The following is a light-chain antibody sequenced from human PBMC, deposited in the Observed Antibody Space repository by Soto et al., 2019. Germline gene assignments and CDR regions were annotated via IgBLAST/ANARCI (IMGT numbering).Light chain of an antibody. Sequence: DIQMTQSPSSLPASVGDRISITCRASQSIGTYLSWYQQKPGKAPKLLIYGASNLQSGVPSRFSGSGSETGFTLTISSLQPEDFATYYCQQSYSSPYTFGQGTKLEIK. CDR2: GAS. V-gene: IGKV1-39*01. CDR1: QSIGTY. CDR3: QQSYSSPYT. J-gene: IGKJ2*01.